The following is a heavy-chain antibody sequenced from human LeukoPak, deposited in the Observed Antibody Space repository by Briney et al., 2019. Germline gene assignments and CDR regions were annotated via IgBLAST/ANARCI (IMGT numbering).Heavy chain of an antibody. Sequence: GESLKISCKGSGNSINNCWIGWVRQMPGKGLEWMGIIYPADSDIRYSPSFQGQVTISADKSISTAYLQWSSLKASDTAMYYCARQEYCSGGSCYTWFDPWGQGTLVTVSS. CDR1: GNSINNCW. D-gene: IGHD2-15*01. CDR3: ARQEYCSGGSCYTWFDP. J-gene: IGHJ5*02. CDR2: IYPADSDI. V-gene: IGHV5-51*01.